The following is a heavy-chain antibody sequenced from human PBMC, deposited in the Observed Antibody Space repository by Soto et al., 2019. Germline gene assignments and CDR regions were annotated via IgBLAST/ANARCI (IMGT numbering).Heavy chain of an antibody. CDR3: ASTHYDYSWGSYRSSGFFDY. J-gene: IGHJ4*02. V-gene: IGHV4-59*08. CDR2: IYYSGST. Sequence: QVQLQESGPGLVKPSETLSLTCTVSGGSISSYYWSWIRQPPGKGLEWIGYIYYSGSTNYNPSLKRRVTISVDTSKNQFSLKLSSVTAADTAVYYCASTHYDYSWGSYRSSGFFDYWGQGTLVTVSS. D-gene: IGHD3-16*02. CDR1: GGSISSYY.